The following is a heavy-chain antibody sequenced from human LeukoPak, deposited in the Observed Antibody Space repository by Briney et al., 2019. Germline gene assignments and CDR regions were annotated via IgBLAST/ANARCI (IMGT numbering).Heavy chain of an antibody. CDR2: VKQDGSEK. CDR3: ARDLRSVFYGDSLGEPGDY. D-gene: IGHD4-17*01. V-gene: IGHV3-7*03. CDR1: GFTFSSYW. Sequence: HAGGSLRLSCAASGFTFSSYWMSWVRQAPGKGLEWVANVKQDGSEKYYVDSVKGRFTISRDNAKNSLYLQMNSLRAEDTAVYYCARDLRSVFYGDSLGEPGDYRGQGTLVTVSS. J-gene: IGHJ4*02.